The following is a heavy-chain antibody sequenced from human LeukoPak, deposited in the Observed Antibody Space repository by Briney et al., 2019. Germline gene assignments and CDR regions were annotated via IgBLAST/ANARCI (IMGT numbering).Heavy chain of an antibody. CDR3: VRDGGVSGYDLLDY. CDR1: GFTFSSYS. CDR2: ISSSSSYI. Sequence: GGSLRPSCAASGFTFSSYSMNWVRQAPGKGLEWVSSISSSSSYIYYADSVKARFTISRDNAKNSLSLQMNSLRAEDTAVYYCVRDGGVSGYDLLDYWGQGTLVTVSS. V-gene: IGHV3-21*01. D-gene: IGHD5-12*01. J-gene: IGHJ4*02.